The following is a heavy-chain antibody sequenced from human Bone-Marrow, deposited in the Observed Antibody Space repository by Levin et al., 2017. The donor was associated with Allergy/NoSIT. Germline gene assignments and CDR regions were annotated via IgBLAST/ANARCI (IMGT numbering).Heavy chain of an antibody. J-gene: IGHJ6*03. Sequence: SETLSLTCTVSGGSISSSSYYWGWIRQPPGKGLEWIGSIYYSGSTYSNPSLKSRVAISVDTTKNQFSLTLSSVTAADTAVYYCGRQFPDSDYRRYMDVWGKGTTVTVSS. V-gene: IGHV4-39*01. CDR2: IYYSGST. CDR1: GGSISSSSYY. CDR3: GRQFPDSDYRRYMDV. D-gene: IGHD3-16*01.